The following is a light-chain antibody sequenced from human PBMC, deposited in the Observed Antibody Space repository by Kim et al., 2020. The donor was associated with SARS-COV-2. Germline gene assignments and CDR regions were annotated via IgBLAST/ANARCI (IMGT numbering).Light chain of an antibody. CDR1: KLGDKY. CDR2: QDS. J-gene: IGLJ1*01. V-gene: IGLV3-1*01. CDR3: QAWDSSTYV. Sequence: YELTQPPSVSVSPGQTASITCSGDKLGDKYACWYQQKPGQSPVLVIYQDSKRPSGIPERFSGSNSGNTATLTISGTQAMDEADYYCQAWDSSTYV.